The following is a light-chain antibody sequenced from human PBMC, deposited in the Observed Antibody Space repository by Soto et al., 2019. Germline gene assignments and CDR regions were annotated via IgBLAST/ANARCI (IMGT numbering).Light chain of an antibody. CDR2: WAS. Sequence: DILMTHSPDSXSVSRFXXXXIXVXXTXSVLFTSNNKNYLDWYQQKPGQPPKLLIYWASTLESGVPDRFSGSGSGTDFTLTVSSLQAEDVAVYYCQQYYSPPLTFGGGTKVDNK. CDR1: XSVLFTSNNKNY. CDR3: QQYYSPPLT. J-gene: IGKJ4*01. V-gene: IGKV4-1*01.